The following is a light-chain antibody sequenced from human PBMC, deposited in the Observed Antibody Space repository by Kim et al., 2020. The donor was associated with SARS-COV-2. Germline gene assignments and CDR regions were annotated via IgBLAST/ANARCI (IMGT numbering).Light chain of an antibody. Sequence: PGDRATPSRRARQSASGYLAWYQQKPDPGPTPRIHITTAWATATPARVSCSGSGTDFTLTINSRGPEDYAFYYCQRRSSRTLMFTFGQGTKVDIK. CDR2: ITT. CDR3: QRRSSRTLMFT. J-gene: IGKJ2*01. V-gene: IGKV3-11*01. CDR1: QSASGY.